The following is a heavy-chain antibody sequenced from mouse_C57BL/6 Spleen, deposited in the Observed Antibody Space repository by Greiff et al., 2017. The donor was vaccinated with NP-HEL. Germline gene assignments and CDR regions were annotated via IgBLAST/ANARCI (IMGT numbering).Heavy chain of an antibody. CDR1: GYTFTSSW. D-gene: IGHD4-1*01. CDR2: LHPSDSDT. Sequence: VQLQQPGAELVKPGASVKVSCKASGYTFTSSWMHWVKQRPGQGLEWIGRLHPSDSDTNYHQKFKGQATLTVDKSSSTAYMQLSSLTSEDSAVEYCAIDDWESWYFDVWGTGTTVTVSS. J-gene: IGHJ1*03. V-gene: IGHV1-74*01. CDR3: AIDDWESWYFDV.